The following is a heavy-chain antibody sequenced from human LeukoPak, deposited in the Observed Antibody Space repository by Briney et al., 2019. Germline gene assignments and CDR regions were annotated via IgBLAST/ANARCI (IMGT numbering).Heavy chain of an antibody. V-gene: IGHV4-34*01. J-gene: IGHJ4*02. CDR1: GGSFSGYY. D-gene: IGHD3-22*01. CDR3: ARGKYYDSSGYPEETHYYFDY. CDR2: INHSGST. Sequence: TLSLTCAVYGGSFSGYYWSWIRQPPGKGLEWIGEINHSGSTNYNPSLKSRVTISVDTSKNQFSLKLSSVTAADTAVYYCARGKYYDSSGYPEETHYYFDYWGQGTLVTVSS.